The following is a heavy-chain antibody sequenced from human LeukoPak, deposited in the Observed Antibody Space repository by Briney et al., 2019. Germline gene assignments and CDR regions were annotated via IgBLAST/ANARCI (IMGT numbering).Heavy chain of an antibody. V-gene: IGHV4-38-2*02. CDR1: GYSISSGYY. CDR3: ARHVLLWFGELSFDY. CDR2: IYHGGST. Sequence: SETLSLTCTVSGYSISSGYYWGWIRQSPGKGLEWIGSIYHGGSTYYNPSLRSRVIVSVDTSKNHFSLKLSSVTAADTAVHYCARHVLLWFGELSFDYWGQGTLVTVSS. D-gene: IGHD3-10*01. J-gene: IGHJ4*02.